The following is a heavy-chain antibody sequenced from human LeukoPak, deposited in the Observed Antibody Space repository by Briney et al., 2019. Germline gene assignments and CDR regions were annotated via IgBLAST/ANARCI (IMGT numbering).Heavy chain of an antibody. V-gene: IGHV4-59*01. CDR1: GGSINSYY. CDR2: IYYSGST. D-gene: IGHD7-27*01. J-gene: IGHJ6*03. CDR3: ARDRRYLGYMDV. Sequence: PSETLSLTCTVSGGSINSYYWSWIRQPPGKGLEWIGYIYYSGSTNYNPSLKSRVTISVDTSKNQFSLKLSSVTAADTAVYYCARDRRYLGYMDVWGKGTTVTVSS.